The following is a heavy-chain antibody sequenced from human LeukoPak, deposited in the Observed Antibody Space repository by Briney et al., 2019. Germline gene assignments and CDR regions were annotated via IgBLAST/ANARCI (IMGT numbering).Heavy chain of an antibody. D-gene: IGHD6-6*01. Sequence: GGSLRLSCAASGFTVSSNYMSWVRQAPGRGLEWVSVIYSGGTIYYADSVKGRFTISRDNSKNTLYLQMNSLRAEDTAVYYCARDRRVAGRSDAFDIWAKGQWSPSLQ. CDR3: ARDRRVAGRSDAFDI. V-gene: IGHV3-53*01. CDR1: GFTVSSNY. J-gene: IGHJ3*02. CDR2: IYSGGTI.